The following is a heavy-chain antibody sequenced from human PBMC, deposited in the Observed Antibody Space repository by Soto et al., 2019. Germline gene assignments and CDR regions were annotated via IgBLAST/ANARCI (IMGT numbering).Heavy chain of an antibody. V-gene: IGHV3-11*06. D-gene: IGHD3-10*01. CDR1: GFTFSDYY. CDR3: ARDAGSGSYLGY. Sequence: QVQLVESGGGLVKPGGTLRLSCAASGFTFSDYYMSWIRQAPGKGLEWVSYISTGSSFINYAASVKGRFTISRDNAKKSLYLQMNSLRAEDTAVYYCARDAGSGSYLGYWGQGTLVTVSS. J-gene: IGHJ4*02. CDR2: ISTGSSFI.